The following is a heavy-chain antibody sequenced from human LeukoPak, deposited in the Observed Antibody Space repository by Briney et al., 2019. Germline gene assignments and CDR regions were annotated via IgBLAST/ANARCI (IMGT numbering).Heavy chain of an antibody. CDR3: AKTRGSGYFDY. D-gene: IGHD3-22*01. V-gene: IGHV4-39*07. CDR2: IYYSGST. CDR1: GGSISSSSYY. Sequence: PSETLSLTCTVSGGSISSSSYYWGWIRQPPGKGLEWIGSIYYSGSTYYNPSLKSRVTISVDTSKNQFSLKLSSVTAADTAVYYCAKTRGSGYFDYWGQGTLVTVSS. J-gene: IGHJ4*02.